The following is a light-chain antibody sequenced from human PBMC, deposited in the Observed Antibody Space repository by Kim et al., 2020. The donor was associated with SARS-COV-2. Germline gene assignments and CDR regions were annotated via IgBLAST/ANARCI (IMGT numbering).Light chain of an antibody. Sequence: SATINCKSSQSLLYSSNNKNYLAWYQQKPGQPPKLLIYLASTRESGVPDRFSGSGSGTEFTLTISSLQAEDVAVYYCQQYYSTPYTFGQGTKLEI. CDR1: QSLLYSSNNKNY. J-gene: IGKJ2*01. CDR3: QQYYSTPYT. V-gene: IGKV4-1*01. CDR2: LAS.